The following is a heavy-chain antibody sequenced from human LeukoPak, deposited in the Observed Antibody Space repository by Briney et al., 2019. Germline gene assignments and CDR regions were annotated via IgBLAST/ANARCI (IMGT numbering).Heavy chain of an antibody. Sequence: PSETLSLTCTVSGDSISSSYWSWIRQPPGKGLEWIGYIYYRGGTRYNPSLKSRLTISVDTSKNQFSLKLSSVTAADTAMYYCARHGSSNWFDFWGQGTLVTVSS. J-gene: IGHJ5*01. D-gene: IGHD2-15*01. CDR1: GDSISSSY. V-gene: IGHV4-59*08. CDR3: ARHGSSNWFDF. CDR2: IYYRGGT.